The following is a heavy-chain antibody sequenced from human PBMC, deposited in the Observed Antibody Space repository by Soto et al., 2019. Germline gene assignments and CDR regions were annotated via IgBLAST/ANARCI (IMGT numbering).Heavy chain of an antibody. CDR1: GFTFCDHY. CDR2: ISSSGSTI. Sequence: GGSLRLACASSGFTFCDHYMAWIRQAPGKGLEWVSYISSSGSTIYYADSVKGRFTISRDNAKNSLYLQMNSLRAEDTAVYYCARVQYPYYMDVWGKGTTVTVSS. D-gene: IGHD4-4*01. V-gene: IGHV3-11*01. CDR3: ARVQYPYYMDV. J-gene: IGHJ6*03.